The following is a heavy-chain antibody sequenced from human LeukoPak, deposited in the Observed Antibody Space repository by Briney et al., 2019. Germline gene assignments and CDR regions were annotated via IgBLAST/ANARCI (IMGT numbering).Heavy chain of an antibody. V-gene: IGHV3-21*01. CDR3: ASFLELFSGYDLSYYYFMDV. D-gene: IGHD5-12*01. Sequence: GGSLRLSCAASGFTFSCYSMNWVRQAPGKGLEWVSSISSSSSYIYYADSVKGRFTIPRDNAKNSLYLQMNSLRAEDTAVYYCASFLELFSGYDLSYYYFMDVWGQGTTVTVSS. J-gene: IGHJ6*02. CDR1: GFTFSCYS. CDR2: ISSSSSYI.